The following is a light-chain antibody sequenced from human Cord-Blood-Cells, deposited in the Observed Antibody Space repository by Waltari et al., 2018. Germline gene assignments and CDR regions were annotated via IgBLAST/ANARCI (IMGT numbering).Light chain of an antibody. CDR2: DAS. CDR1: QSVSSY. J-gene: IGKJ1*01. V-gene: IGKV3-11*01. Sequence: EIVLTQSPATLSFSPGERATLSCRASQSVSSYLAWSQQKPGKATRLLIYDASNRATGIPARFSGSGSGTDFTLTISSLEPEDFAVYYCQQRSNWPPGWTFGQGTKVEIK. CDR3: QQRSNWPPGWT.